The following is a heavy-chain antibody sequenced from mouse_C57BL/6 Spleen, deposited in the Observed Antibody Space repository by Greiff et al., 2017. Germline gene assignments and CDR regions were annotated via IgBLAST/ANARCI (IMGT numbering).Heavy chain of an antibody. CDR2: IDPSDSYT. Sequence: VQLQQPGAELVMPGASVKLSCKASGYTFTSYWMHWVKQRPGQGLEWIGEIDPSDSYTNYNQKFKGKSTVTVDKSSSTAYMQLSSLTSEDSAVYYCARSPSSYAMDYWGQGTSVTVSS. CDR1: GYTFTSYW. V-gene: IGHV1-69*01. CDR3: ARSPSSYAMDY. J-gene: IGHJ4*01.